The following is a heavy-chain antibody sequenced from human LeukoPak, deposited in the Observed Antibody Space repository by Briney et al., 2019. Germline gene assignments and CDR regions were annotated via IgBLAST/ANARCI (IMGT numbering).Heavy chain of an antibody. CDR2: LNSDGSST. CDR1: GFTFSSYW. V-gene: IGHV3-74*01. CDR3: ATGNYHAFDI. J-gene: IGHJ3*02. D-gene: IGHD1-7*01. Sequence: QSGRSLRLSCAASGFTFSSYWMHWVRQAPGKGLVWVSCLNSDGSSTRYADSVRGRFTISRDNAKNTLYLQMNSLRAEDTAVYYCATGNYHAFDIWGQGTMVTVSS.